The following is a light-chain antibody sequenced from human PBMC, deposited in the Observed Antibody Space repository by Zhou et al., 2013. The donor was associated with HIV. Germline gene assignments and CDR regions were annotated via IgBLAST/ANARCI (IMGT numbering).Light chain of an antibody. V-gene: IGKV1-39*01. CDR3: QQSYSTPFT. J-gene: IGKJ3*01. Sequence: DIQMTQSPSSLSASVGDRVIITCRASHDIDNFVNWYQQKPGRAPELLVYDASNLKAGVPSRFSGSGSGTDFTLTISSLQPEDFATYYCQQSYSTPFTFGPGTKVEIK. CDR2: DAS. CDR1: HDIDNF.